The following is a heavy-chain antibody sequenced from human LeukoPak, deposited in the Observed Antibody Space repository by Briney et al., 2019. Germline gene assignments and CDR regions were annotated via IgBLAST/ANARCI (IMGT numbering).Heavy chain of an antibody. CDR2: FYYSGGP. V-gene: IGHV4-59*01. Sequence: SETLSLTCTVSGGSLTTYYWSWIRQPPGKGLEWIGYFYYSGGPNYNPSLTSRVTISADTSRNQFSLKLSSVTAADSAVYYCAKSLQGDYYYYGMDVWGQGTTVTVSS. J-gene: IGHJ6*02. CDR1: GGSLTTYY. CDR3: AKSLQGDYYYYGMDV.